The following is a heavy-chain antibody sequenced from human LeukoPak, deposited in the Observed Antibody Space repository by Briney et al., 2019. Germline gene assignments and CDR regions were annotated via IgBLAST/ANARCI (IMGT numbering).Heavy chain of an antibody. CDR1: GFTFSSYW. J-gene: IGHJ4*02. D-gene: IGHD3-22*01. V-gene: IGHV3-7*01. CDR2: IKQDGSEK. Sequence: EPGGSLRLSCAASGFTFSSYWMSWVRQAPGKGLEWVANIKQDGSEKYYVDSVKGRFTISRDNAKNSLYLQMNSLRAEDTAVYYCARGSSYYYDSSGVDYWGQGTLVTVSS. CDR3: ARGSSYYYDSSGVDY.